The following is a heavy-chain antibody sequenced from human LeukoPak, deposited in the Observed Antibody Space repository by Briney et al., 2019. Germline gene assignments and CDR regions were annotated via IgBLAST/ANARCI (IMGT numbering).Heavy chain of an antibody. Sequence: GGSLRLSCAASGFTFSSYAMHWVRQAPGKGLEWVAVISYDESNKYYADSVKGRFTISRDNSKNTLYLQMNSLRAEDTAVYYCARDPYYDFWTGGPGAFDIWGQGTMVTVSS. CDR1: GFTFSSYA. CDR2: ISYDESNK. CDR3: ARDPYYDFWTGGPGAFDI. D-gene: IGHD3-3*01. V-gene: IGHV3-30*03. J-gene: IGHJ3*02.